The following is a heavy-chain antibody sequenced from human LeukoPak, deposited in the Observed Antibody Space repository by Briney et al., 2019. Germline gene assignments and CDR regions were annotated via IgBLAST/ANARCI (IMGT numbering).Heavy chain of an antibody. J-gene: IGHJ6*03. CDR3: AKANSGSYWGYYYYMDV. CDR2: INHSGST. CDR1: GGSFSGYY. Sequence: SETLSLTCAVYGGSFSGYYWSWIRQPPGKGLEWIGEINHSGSTNYNPSLKSRVTISVDTSKNQFSLKLSSVTAADTAVYYCAKANSGSYWGYYYYMDVWGKGTTVTVSS. D-gene: IGHD1-26*01. V-gene: IGHV4-34*01.